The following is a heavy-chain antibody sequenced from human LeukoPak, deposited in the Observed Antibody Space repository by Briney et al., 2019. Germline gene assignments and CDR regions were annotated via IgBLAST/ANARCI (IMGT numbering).Heavy chain of an antibody. D-gene: IGHD3-22*01. CDR2: IYTSGST. CDR3: ARDYYDSSGYYSEGYAFDI. J-gene: IGHJ3*02. CDR1: GGSISSYY. V-gene: IGHV4-4*07. Sequence: SETLSLTCTVSGGSISSYYWSWIRQPAGKGLEWIGRIYTSGSTNCNPSLKSRVTMSVDTSKNQFSLKLSSVTAADTAVYYCARDYYDSSGYYSEGYAFDIWGQGTMVTVSS.